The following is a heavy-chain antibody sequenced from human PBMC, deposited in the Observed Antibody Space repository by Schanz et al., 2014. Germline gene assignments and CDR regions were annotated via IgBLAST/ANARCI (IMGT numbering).Heavy chain of an antibody. D-gene: IGHD1-26*01. CDR3: VKDLQRELLRDDHYYGMDV. CDR1: GFTFSSYG. CDR2: VCYDGSKK. J-gene: IGHJ6*02. V-gene: IGHV3-33*06. Sequence: QVQLVESGGGVVQRGGSLRLSCAASGFTFSSYGMHWVRQVPGKGLEWVAVVCYDGSKKYYADSVKGRFTTSRDNSKNTMYLQMNSLRAEDTAVYYCVKDLQRELLRDDHYYGMDVWGQGTTVTVSS.